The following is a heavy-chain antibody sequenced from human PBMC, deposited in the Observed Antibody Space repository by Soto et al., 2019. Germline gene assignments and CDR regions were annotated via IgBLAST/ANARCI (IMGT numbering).Heavy chain of an antibody. CDR1: GGSISSGGYY. CDR3: ARGSVVRGVIRVSFSYYYMDV. Sequence: SETLSLTCTVSGGSISSGGYYWSWIRQHPGKGLEWIGYIYYSGSTYYNPSLKSRVTISVDTSKNQFSLKLCSVTAADTAVYYCARGSVVRGVIRVSFSYYYMDVWGKGTTVTVSS. D-gene: IGHD3-10*01. V-gene: IGHV4-31*03. CDR2: IYYSGST. J-gene: IGHJ6*03.